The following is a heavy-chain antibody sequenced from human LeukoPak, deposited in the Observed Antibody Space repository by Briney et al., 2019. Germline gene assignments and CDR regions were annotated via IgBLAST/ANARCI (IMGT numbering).Heavy chain of an antibody. CDR3: ATSQCGSDCYLAGDY. CDR2: IYYSGTT. J-gene: IGHJ4*02. CDR1: GGSITSYY. Sequence: KPSETLSLTCTVSGGSITSYYWSWIRQPPGKGLECIGYIYYSGTTYYNPSLKSRVTISVDTSKNQFSLKLSSVTAADTAVYYCATSQCGSDCYLAGDYWGQGTLVTVSS. V-gene: IGHV4-59*01. D-gene: IGHD2-21*02.